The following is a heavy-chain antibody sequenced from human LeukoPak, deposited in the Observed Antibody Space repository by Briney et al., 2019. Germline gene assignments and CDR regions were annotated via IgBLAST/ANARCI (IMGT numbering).Heavy chain of an antibody. D-gene: IGHD6-19*01. J-gene: IGHJ4*02. CDR1: GFNVRSNY. V-gene: IGHV3-7*03. Sequence: GGSLRLSCAASGFNVRSNYMSWVRQAPGKGLEWVANIRGDGRETFYADSLRGRFSIFRDNARNSVSLQMNSLSAEDTGVYYCARESAVGYGSFDYWGQGTLVTVSS. CDR2: IRGDGRET. CDR3: ARESAVGYGSFDY.